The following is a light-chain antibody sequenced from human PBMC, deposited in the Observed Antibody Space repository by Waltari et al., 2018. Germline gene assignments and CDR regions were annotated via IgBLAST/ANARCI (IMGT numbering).Light chain of an antibody. Sequence: QSVLTQPPSASGTPGQRVTLSCSGSSPNIGPYHVYWYQLRPGTAPKLLIYKNGQRPSGVPARFSASKSGTSASLAISGLRSEDEADYYCAAWDDSLSGVIFGGGTKLTVL. J-gene: IGLJ2*01. CDR1: SPNIGPYH. CDR2: KNG. V-gene: IGLV1-47*01. CDR3: AAWDDSLSGVI.